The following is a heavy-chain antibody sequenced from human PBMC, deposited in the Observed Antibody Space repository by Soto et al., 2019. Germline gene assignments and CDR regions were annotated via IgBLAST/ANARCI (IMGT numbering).Heavy chain of an antibody. Sequence: QVQLKESGPGLVKPSQTLSLTCTVSGGSISSGGTYWSWIRQHPGKGLEWIEYIYYSGSTYYNPSLKSRVIISIDTPKNQFSLKLSSVTAADTAVYYCAREESNRYYYYYGMDVWGQGTTVTVSS. J-gene: IGHJ6*02. V-gene: IGHV4-31*03. CDR2: IYYSGST. CDR3: AREESNRYYYYYGMDV. CDR1: GGSISSGGTY.